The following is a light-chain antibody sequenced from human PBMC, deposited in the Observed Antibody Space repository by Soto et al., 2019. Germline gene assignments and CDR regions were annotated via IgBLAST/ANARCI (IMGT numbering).Light chain of an antibody. CDR3: SSYAGSNSYV. V-gene: IGLV2-8*01. J-gene: IGLJ1*01. Sequence: SVLTQPPSASGSPGQSVTISCTGTSSDVGGYSYVSWYQQHPGKAPKLMIYEVSKRPSGVPDRFSGSKSGNTASLTVSGLQAEDEADYYCSSYAGSNSYVFGKGTKVTVL. CDR2: EVS. CDR1: SSDVGGYSY.